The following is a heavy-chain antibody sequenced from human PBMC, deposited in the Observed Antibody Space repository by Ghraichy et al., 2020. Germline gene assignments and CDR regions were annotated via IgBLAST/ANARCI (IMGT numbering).Heavy chain of an antibody. CDR2: IYHSGST. J-gene: IGHJ6*02. CDR3: ARGFRPTGMDV. V-gene: IGHV4-30-2*01. CDR1: GGSISSGGYS. Sequence: SQTLSLTCAVSGGSISSGGYSWSWIRQPPGKGLEWIGYIYHSGSTYYNPSLKSRVTISVDRSKNQFSLKLSSVTAADTAVYYCARGFRPTGMDVWGQGTTVTVSS.